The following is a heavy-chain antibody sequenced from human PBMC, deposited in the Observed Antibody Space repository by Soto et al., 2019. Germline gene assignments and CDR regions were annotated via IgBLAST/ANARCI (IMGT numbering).Heavy chain of an antibody. Sequence: EVQLVESGGGLVQPGGSLRLSCATSGFIFSNYGLTWVRQAPGKGLEWVSHIGLSGTATLYSDSVRGRFTISRDNAKNSVYLQMNSLSDDDTAVYYCTRDPDGDLDFDYWGQGPLVTVSS. V-gene: IGHV3-48*02. J-gene: IGHJ4*02. D-gene: IGHD4-17*01. CDR1: GFIFSNYG. CDR2: IGLSGTAT. CDR3: TRDPDGDLDFDY.